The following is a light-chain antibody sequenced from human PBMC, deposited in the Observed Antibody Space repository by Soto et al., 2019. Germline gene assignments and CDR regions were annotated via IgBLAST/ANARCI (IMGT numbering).Light chain of an antibody. CDR1: SGHRTYI. CDR3: ETWDSTSWV. V-gene: IGLV4-60*02. J-gene: IGLJ3*02. Sequence: QPVLTQSSSASASLGSSVKITCTLSSGHRTYIIAWHQQQPGKAPRYLMKLEGSGSYNKGSGVPDRFSGSSSGADRYLTISNLQFEDEADYYCETWDSTSWVFGGGTKLTVL. CDR2: LEGSGSY.